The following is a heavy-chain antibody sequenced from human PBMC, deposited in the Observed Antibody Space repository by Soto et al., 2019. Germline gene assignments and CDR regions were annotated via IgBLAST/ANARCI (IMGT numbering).Heavy chain of an antibody. J-gene: IGHJ4*02. CDR3: ASLSMQLASDLDY. V-gene: IGHV4-30-4*01. D-gene: IGHD6-13*01. CDR1: CGSISSGDYY. Sequence: SETLSLTCTVSCGSISSGDYYWSWIRQPPGKGLEWIGYIYYSGSTYYNPSLKSRVTISVDTSKNQFSLKLSSVTAADTAVYYCASLSMQLASDLDYWGQGTLVTVSS. CDR2: IYYSGST.